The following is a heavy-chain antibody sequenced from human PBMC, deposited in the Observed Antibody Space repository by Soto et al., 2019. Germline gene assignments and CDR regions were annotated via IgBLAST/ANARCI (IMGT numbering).Heavy chain of an antibody. CDR2: ISGYNADT. V-gene: IGHV1-18*01. J-gene: IGHJ4*02. CDR1: GYAFKSFG. Sequence: QVQLLQSGPEVKKPGASVKVSCKGSGYAFKSFGIAWVRLAPGQGPEWVGWISGYNADTKYAQKFKGRVPITTDPPPSPALLVLGGLRSDDTAGYFCSRFFWSGRIPYQFGFWGQGTLVNVSS. D-gene: IGHD3-3*01. CDR3: SRFFWSGRIPYQFGF.